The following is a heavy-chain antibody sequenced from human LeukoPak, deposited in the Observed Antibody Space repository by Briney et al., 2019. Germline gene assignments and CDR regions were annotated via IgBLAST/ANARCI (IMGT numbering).Heavy chain of an antibody. D-gene: IGHD3-22*01. J-gene: IGHJ4*02. V-gene: IGHV4-39*01. CDR2: VYYNGRT. CDR1: GDSITSRSFY. Sequence: SETLSLTCFVSGDSITSRSFYWGWIRQPPGKNLEWIGNVYYNGRTSYNPSLKTRVTISVDTSKNQFSLKLSSVTAADRALYYCARQTTSGYLDYWGQGTPVTVS. CDR3: ARQTTSGYLDY.